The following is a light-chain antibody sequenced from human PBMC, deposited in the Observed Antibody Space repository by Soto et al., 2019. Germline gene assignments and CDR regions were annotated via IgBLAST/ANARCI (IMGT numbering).Light chain of an antibody. Sequence: EIVLTQSPATLSLSPGERATLSCGASQSVSSSYLAWYQQKPGLAPRLLIYDSSYRATGIPDRFSGSGSGTDVTLTISRLEPEDFAVYYCQQYGISPQTFVQGTKVEMK. J-gene: IGKJ2*01. V-gene: IGKV3D-20*01. CDR3: QQYGISPQT. CDR2: DSS. CDR1: QSVSSSY.